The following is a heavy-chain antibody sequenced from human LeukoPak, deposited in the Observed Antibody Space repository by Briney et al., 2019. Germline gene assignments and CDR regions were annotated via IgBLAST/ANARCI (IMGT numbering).Heavy chain of an antibody. J-gene: IGHJ4*02. Sequence: GGSLRLSGAASGFTFSSYAMNWVRQAPGKGLEWVSGISGSGGSTNYADSVEGRFTISRDNSNNTLYLQMNSLRAEDTAVYYFAKDARRDGYSYDYWGQGTLVTVSS. CDR1: GFTFSSYA. CDR2: ISGSGGST. CDR3: AKDARRDGYSYDY. V-gene: IGHV3-23*01. D-gene: IGHD5-24*01.